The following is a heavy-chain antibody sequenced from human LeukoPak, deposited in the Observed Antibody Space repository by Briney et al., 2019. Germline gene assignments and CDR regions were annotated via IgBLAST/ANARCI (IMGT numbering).Heavy chain of an antibody. J-gene: IGHJ4*02. V-gene: IGHV3-23*01. CDR1: GSTFNIYA. D-gene: IGHD5-18*01. CDR2: IRPSGGDT. CDR3: ATLSKLQPFDY. Sequence: GGSLRLSCVASGSTFNIYAVSWVRQAPGKGLEWVSGIRPSGGDTYYADSVKGRFTISRDNSKNTVYLQMSSLRAEDTAVYYCATLSKLQPFDYWGQGTLVSVSS.